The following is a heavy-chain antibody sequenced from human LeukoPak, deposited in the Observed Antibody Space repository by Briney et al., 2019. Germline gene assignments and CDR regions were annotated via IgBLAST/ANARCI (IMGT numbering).Heavy chain of an antibody. CDR2: INPSGGST. D-gene: IGHD3-10*01. Sequence: ASVKVSCKASGYTFTSYYMHWVRQAPGQGLEWMGIINPSGGSTSYAQKFQGRVTMTRDMSTSTVYMELSSLRSEDTAVYYCARDLIRVPHLAPTYYYYYMDVWGKGTTVTVSS. CDR3: ARDLIRVPHLAPTYYYYYMDV. V-gene: IGHV1-46*01. CDR1: GYTFTSYY. J-gene: IGHJ6*03.